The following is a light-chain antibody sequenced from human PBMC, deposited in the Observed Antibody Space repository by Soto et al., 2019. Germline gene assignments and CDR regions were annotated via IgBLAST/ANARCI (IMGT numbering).Light chain of an antibody. Sequence: THAQTALSQSPGTLSFPPCGVQNLISDYLAWYQQKPGQAPRLLIYDASTRATGIPARFSGSGSGTEFTLTISSLQSEDFAVYYCHQYNNWPPWTFGQGTKVDIK. CDR2: DAS. CDR1: QNLISD. J-gene: IGKJ1*01. V-gene: IGKV3-15*01. CDR3: HQYNNWPPWT.